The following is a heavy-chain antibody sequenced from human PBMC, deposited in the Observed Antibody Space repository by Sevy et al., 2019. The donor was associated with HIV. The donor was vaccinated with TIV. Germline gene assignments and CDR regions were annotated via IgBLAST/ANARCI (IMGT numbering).Heavy chain of an antibody. V-gene: IGHV3-11*01. D-gene: IGHD3-16*02. CDR3: AGGIPYDCVWGSYRSRKSFDY. J-gene: IGHJ4*02. Sequence: GGSLRLSCAASGFTFSDYYMSWIRQAPGKGLEWVSYISSSGSTIYYADSVKGRFTISRDNAKNSLYLQMNSLRAEDTAVYYCAGGIPYDCVWGSYRSRKSFDYWGQGTLVTVSS. CDR2: ISSSGSTI. CDR1: GFTFSDYY.